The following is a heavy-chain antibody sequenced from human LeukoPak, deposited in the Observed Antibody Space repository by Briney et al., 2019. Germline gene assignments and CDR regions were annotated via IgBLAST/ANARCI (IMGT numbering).Heavy chain of an antibody. V-gene: IGHV4-39*07. CDR1: GGSISSSSYY. CDR2: IYYSGST. D-gene: IGHD4-23*01. CDR3: PRAVVPKGEADAFDI. J-gene: IGHJ3*02. Sequence: SETLSLTCTVSGGSISSSSYYWGWIRQPPGKGLEWVRSIYYSGSTNYNPSLKSRVTISVDTSKNQFSLKLSSVTAADTAVYYCPRAVVPKGEADAFDIWGQGTMVTVSS.